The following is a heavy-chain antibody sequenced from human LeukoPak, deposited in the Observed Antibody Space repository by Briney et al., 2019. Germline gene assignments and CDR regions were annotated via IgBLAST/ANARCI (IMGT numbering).Heavy chain of an antibody. D-gene: IGHD1-14*01. CDR3: ARGFRTGDRTYYFDY. Sequence: SETLSLTCAVYGGSFSGYYWSWIRQPPGKGLEWIGEINHSGSTNYNPSLKSRVTISVDTSKNQFSLKLSSVTAADTAVYYCARGFRTGDRTYYFDYWGQGTLVTVSS. CDR2: INHSGST. V-gene: IGHV4-34*01. CDR1: GGSFSGYY. J-gene: IGHJ4*02.